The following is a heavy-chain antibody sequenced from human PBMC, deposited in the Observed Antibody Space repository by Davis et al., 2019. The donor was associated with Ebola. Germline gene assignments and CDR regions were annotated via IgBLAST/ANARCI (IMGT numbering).Heavy chain of an antibody. CDR3: ARTPYYYDSSGYFDY. CDR1: GGSISSGGYY. V-gene: IGHV4-31*03. J-gene: IGHJ4*02. D-gene: IGHD3-22*01. Sequence: LRLSCTVSGGSISSGGYYWSWIRQHPGKGLEWIGYIYYSGSTYYNPSLKSRVTISVDTSKNQFSLKLSSVTAADTAVYYCARTPYYYDSSGYFDYWGQGTLVTVSS. CDR2: IYYSGST.